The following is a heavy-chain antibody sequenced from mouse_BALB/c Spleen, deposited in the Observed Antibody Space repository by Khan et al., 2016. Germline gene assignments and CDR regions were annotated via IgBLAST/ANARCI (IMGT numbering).Heavy chain of an antibody. Sequence: QVRLQQSGAELVQPGASVKLSCKTSGYTFTSYDINWVRQRPEQGLEWIGWIFPGDDCTRYNEKFKGKATLTTDKSSSTAYMQLSRLTSEDSAVYFCAREPVVSPYYFDYWGQGTTLTVSS. V-gene: IGHV1-85*01. J-gene: IGHJ2*01. CDR1: GYTFTSYD. CDR3: AREPVVSPYYFDY. D-gene: IGHD1-1*01. CDR2: IFPGDDCT.